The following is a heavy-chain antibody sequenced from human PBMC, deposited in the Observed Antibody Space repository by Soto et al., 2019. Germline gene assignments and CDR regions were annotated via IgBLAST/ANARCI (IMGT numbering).Heavy chain of an antibody. D-gene: IGHD3-22*01. Sequence: SETLSLTCTVSGGSIRSYYWSWIRQPPGKGLEWIGYIYYSGSTNYNPSLKSRVTISVDTSKNQFSLKLSSVTAADTAVYYCARQHYYDSSGYYTWNWGQGTLVTVSS. J-gene: IGHJ4*02. CDR3: ARQHYYDSSGYYTWN. CDR2: IYYSGST. V-gene: IGHV4-59*08. CDR1: GGSIRSYY.